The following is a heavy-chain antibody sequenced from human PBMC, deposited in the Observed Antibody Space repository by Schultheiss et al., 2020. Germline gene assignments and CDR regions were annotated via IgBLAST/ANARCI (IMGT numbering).Heavy chain of an antibody. Sequence: GGSLRLSCAASGFTFSSYAMSWVRQAPGKGLEWVSAISGSGGSTYYADSVKGRFTISRDNSKNTLYLQMNSLRAEDTAVYYCAKDDYVWGSYRSAYYYYGIDVWGQGTTVNGYS. CDR2: ISGSGGST. J-gene: IGHJ6*02. CDR3: AKDDYVWGSYRSAYYYYGIDV. CDR1: GFTFSSYA. V-gene: IGHV3-23*01. D-gene: IGHD3-16*02.